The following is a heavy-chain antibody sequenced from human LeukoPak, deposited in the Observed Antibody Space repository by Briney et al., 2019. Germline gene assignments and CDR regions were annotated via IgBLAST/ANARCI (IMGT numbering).Heavy chain of an antibody. Sequence: SETLSLTCAVYGGSFSGYYWSWIRQPPGKGLEWIGEINHSGSTNYNPSLKSRVTISVDTSKNQFSLKLSSVAAADTAVYYCARVSSMVRGIRGAFDIWGQGTMVTVSS. V-gene: IGHV4-34*01. CDR3: ARVSSMVRGIRGAFDI. J-gene: IGHJ3*02. D-gene: IGHD3-10*01. CDR2: INHSGST. CDR1: GGSFSGYY.